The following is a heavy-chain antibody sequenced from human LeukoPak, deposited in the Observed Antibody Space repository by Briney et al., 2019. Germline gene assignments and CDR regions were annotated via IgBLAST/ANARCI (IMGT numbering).Heavy chain of an antibody. V-gene: IGHV3-30*18. D-gene: IGHD2-21*02. CDR1: GFTFSNYG. J-gene: IGHJ2*01. CDR3: AKDPDCLGYWYFDL. CDR2: ISYDGSTT. Sequence: GGSLRLSCTASGFTFSNYGMHWVRQAPGKGLEWVAVISYDGSTTYYVDSVKGRFTISRDNSKNTLFLQMNGLRAEDTAVYYWAKDPDCLGYWYFDLWGRGTPVTVSS.